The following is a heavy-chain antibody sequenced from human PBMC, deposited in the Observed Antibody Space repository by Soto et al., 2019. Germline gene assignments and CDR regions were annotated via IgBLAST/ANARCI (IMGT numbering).Heavy chain of an antibody. CDR3: AKGIREYSSGWTYFDY. D-gene: IGHD6-19*01. J-gene: IGHJ4*01. CDR1: GFTFHDYA. V-gene: IGHV3-9*01. CDR2: ITWNSGSI. Sequence: SLRLSCAASGFTFHDYAMHWVRQGQGKGLEWVSGITWNSGSIDYADSVKGRFTISRDNTKNSLYLQMNSLRPEDTALYYCAKGIREYSSGWTYFDYWGHGTLVTVSS.